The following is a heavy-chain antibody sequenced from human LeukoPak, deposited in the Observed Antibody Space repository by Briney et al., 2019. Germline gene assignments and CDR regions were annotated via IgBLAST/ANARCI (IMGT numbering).Heavy chain of an antibody. D-gene: IGHD1-26*01. J-gene: IGHJ4*02. CDR3: AREGGSGNYYAFDY. CDR1: GGSISSYY. V-gene: IGHV4-59*01. Sequence: PSETLSLTCTVSGGSISSYYWSWIRQPPGKGLEWIGYIYYSGSTNYNPSLKSRVTISLDTSKNQFSLRLSSVTAADTAVYCCAREGGSGNYYAFDYWGQGSLVTVSS. CDR2: IYYSGST.